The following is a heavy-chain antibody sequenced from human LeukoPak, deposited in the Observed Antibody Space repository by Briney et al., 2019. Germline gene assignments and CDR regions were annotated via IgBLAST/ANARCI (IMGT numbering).Heavy chain of an antibody. V-gene: IGHV3-30-3*01. CDR3: TRPLEGRGYSYGSPFDY. D-gene: IGHD5-18*01. CDR1: GFTFSSYA. Sequence: LGGSLRLSCAASGFTFSSYAMHWVRQAPGKGLEWVAVISYDGSNKYYADSVKGRFTISRDNSKNTLYLQMNSLRAEDTAVYYCTRPLEGRGYSYGSPFDYWGQGTLVTVSS. CDR2: ISYDGSNK. J-gene: IGHJ4*02.